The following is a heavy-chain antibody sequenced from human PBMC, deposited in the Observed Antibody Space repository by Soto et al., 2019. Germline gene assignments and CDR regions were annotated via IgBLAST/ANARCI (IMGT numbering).Heavy chain of an antibody. V-gene: IGHV3-23*01. J-gene: IGHJ3*02. CDR2: ISGSGGST. Sequence: GGSLRLSCAASGFTFSSYAMSWVRQAPGKGLEWVSAISGSGGSTYYADSVKGRFTISRDNSKNTLYLQMNSLRAEDTAVYYCAKVPYGSGSYYNGRLNFDIWGQGTMVTVSS. D-gene: IGHD3-10*01. CDR1: GFTFSSYA. CDR3: AKVPYGSGSYYNGRLNFDI.